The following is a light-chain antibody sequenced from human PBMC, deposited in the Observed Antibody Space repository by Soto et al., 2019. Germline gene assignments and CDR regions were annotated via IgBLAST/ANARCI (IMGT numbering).Light chain of an antibody. J-gene: IGKJ1*01. V-gene: IGKV3-15*01. CDR2: GAS. CDR3: QQYNNWPLWT. Sequence: EIVMAQSPATLSVSPGERATLSCRASQTLSSNLAWYQQKPGQAPRLLIYGASTRATGIPVRFSGSGSGTEFTLTISSLQPEDFAVYYCQQYNNWPLWTFGQGTKVEIK. CDR1: QTLSSN.